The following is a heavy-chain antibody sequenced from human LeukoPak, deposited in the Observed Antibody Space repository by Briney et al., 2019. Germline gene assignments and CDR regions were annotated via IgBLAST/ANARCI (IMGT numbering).Heavy chain of an antibody. CDR3: ARVRGVDTTMASNWFDP. D-gene: IGHD5-18*01. J-gene: IGHJ5*02. Sequence: SETLSLTCTVSGGSISSYYWSWIRQPPGKGLEWIGYIYYSGSTNYNPSLKSRVTISVDTSKNQFSLKLSSVTAADTAVYYCARVRGVDTTMASNWFDPWGQGTLVTVSS. V-gene: IGHV4-59*01. CDR1: GGSISSYY. CDR2: IYYSGST.